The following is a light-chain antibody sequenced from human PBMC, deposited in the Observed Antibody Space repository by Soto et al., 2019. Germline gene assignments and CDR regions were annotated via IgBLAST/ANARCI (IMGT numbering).Light chain of an antibody. CDR2: DVN. CDR3: SSWTTSTTQV. Sequence: QSALTQPASVSGSPGQSITISCTGTSSDVGGYNFVSWYQQHPGKAPKLMIYDVNNRPSGVSNRFSGSKSGNTASLTISGLQDEDEDDYYCSSWTTSTTQVLGGGTKLTVL. J-gene: IGLJ3*02. CDR1: SSDVGGYNF. V-gene: IGLV2-14*01.